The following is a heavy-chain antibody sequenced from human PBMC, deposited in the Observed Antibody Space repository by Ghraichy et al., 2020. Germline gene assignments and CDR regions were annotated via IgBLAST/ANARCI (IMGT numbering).Heavy chain of an antibody. J-gene: IGHJ6*02. CDR2: IYYSGNT. Sequence: SQTLSLTCTVSGGSVSSGSYYWSWIRQPPGKGLEWIGYIYYSGNTNYNPSLKSRVTISVDTSKNQFSLKLSSVTAADTAVYYCARDLATVTYQDYYYYGMDVWGQGTTVTVSS. CDR3: ARDLATVTYQDYYYYGMDV. CDR1: GGSVSSGSYY. D-gene: IGHD4-11*01. V-gene: IGHV4-61*01.